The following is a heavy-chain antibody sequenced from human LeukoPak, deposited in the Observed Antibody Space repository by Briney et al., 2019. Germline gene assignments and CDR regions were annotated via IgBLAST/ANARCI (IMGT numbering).Heavy chain of an antibody. CDR1: GFTFSSYA. CDR3: AKKTTNSWYVIDY. CDR2: ISGSGGTT. D-gene: IGHD6-13*01. V-gene: IGHV3-23*01. J-gene: IGHJ4*02. Sequence: GGSLRLSCAASGFTFSSYAMSWVRQAPGKGLEWVSAISGSGGTTYYADSVKGRFTISRDNSKNTLYLQMNSLRAEDTAVYYCAKKTTNSWYVIDYWGQRTLVTVSS.